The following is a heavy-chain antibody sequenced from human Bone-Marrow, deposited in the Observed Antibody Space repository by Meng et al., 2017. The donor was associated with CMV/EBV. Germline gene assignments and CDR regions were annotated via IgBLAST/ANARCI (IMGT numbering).Heavy chain of an antibody. CDR1: GGSISSYY. V-gene: IGHV4-59*01. CDR2: IYYSGST. CDR3: ARGGGYSSSWYPNWFDP. Sequence: SETLSLTCTVSGGSISSYYWSWIRQPPGKGLEWIGYIYYSGSTNYNPSLKSRVTISVDTSKNQFSLKLSSVTAADTAVYYCARGGGYSSSWYPNWFDPWDQGTLVTDSS. J-gene: IGHJ5*02. D-gene: IGHD6-13*01.